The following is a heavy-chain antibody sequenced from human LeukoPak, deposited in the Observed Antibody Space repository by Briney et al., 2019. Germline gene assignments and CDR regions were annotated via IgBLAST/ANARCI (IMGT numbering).Heavy chain of an antibody. CDR3: ARERWFGESKYGMDV. CDR2: IYYSGST. J-gene: IGHJ6*02. D-gene: IGHD3-10*01. Sequence: SETLSLTCTVSGGSISSYYWSWIRQPPGKGLEWLGYIYYSGSTNYNPSLKSRVTISVDTSKNQFSLKLSSVTAADTAVYYCARERWFGESKYGMDVWGQGTTVTVSS. V-gene: IGHV4-59*08. CDR1: GGSISSYY.